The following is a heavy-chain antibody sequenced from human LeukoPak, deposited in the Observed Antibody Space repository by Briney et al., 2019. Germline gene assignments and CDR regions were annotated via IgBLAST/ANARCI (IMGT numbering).Heavy chain of an antibody. Sequence: GGSLRLSCAASGFTVSSNYMSWVRQAPGKGLEWVSVIYSGGSTYYAGSVKGRFTISRHNSKNTLYLQMTSLRAEDTAVYYCAKDLQVVEVASAYYGMDVWGQGTTVTVSS. J-gene: IGHJ6*02. CDR2: IYSGGST. CDR3: AKDLQVVEVASAYYGMDV. D-gene: IGHD2-15*01. V-gene: IGHV3-53*04. CDR1: GFTVSSNY.